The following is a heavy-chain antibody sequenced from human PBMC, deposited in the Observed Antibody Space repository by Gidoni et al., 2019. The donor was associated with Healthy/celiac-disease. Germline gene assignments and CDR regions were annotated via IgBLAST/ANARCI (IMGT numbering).Heavy chain of an antibody. CDR3: ARDLAILSPGPTAYFQH. Sequence: QVQLQESGLGLVKPSETLSLTCTVSVGSVSSVSYYWSWIRQPPGKGLEWIGYIYYSGSTNYNPSLKSRVTISVDTSKNQFSLKLSSVTAADTAVYYCARDLAILSPGPTAYFQHWGQGTLVTVSS. D-gene: IGHD2-21*01. CDR2: IYYSGST. J-gene: IGHJ1*01. V-gene: IGHV4-61*01. CDR1: VGSVSSVSYY.